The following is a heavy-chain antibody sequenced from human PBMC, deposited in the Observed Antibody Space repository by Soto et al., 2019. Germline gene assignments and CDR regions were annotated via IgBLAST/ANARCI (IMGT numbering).Heavy chain of an antibody. CDR3: ARGTFYYDRHAHHAY. Sequence: GGSLRLSCAASGFTFSSYGMHWVRQAPGKGLEWVAVISHDGSNKYYADSVKGRFTISRDNPKNTLYLQMNSLRAEDTAVYYCARGTFYYDRHAHHAYWGQGTVVTVSS. D-gene: IGHD3-22*01. V-gene: IGHV3-30*03. CDR1: GFTFSSYG. J-gene: IGHJ4*02. CDR2: ISHDGSNK.